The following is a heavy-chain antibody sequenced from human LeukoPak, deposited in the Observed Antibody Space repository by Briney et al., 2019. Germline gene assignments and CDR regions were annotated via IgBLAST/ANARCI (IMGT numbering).Heavy chain of an antibody. Sequence: SETLSLTCAVYGGSFSGYYWSWIRQPPGKGLEWIGEINHSGSTNYNPSLKSRVIISVGTSKNQFSLKLSSVTAADTAVYYCPSSSYRSFYDSSGYYPFDYWGQGTLVTVSS. CDR1: GGSFSGYY. V-gene: IGHV4-34*01. CDR2: INHSGST. D-gene: IGHD3-22*01. J-gene: IGHJ4*02. CDR3: PSSSYRSFYDSSGYYPFDY.